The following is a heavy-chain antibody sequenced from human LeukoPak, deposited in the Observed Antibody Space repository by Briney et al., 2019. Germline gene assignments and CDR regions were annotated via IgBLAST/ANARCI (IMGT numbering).Heavy chain of an antibody. Sequence: SETLSLTCTVSGGSISSCYWSWIRQPPGKGLEWIGYIYYSGSTNYNPSLKSRVTISVDTSKNQFSLKLSSVTAADTAVYYCARVVGYCSSTSCFNDAFDIWGQGTMVTVSS. D-gene: IGHD2-2*01. J-gene: IGHJ3*02. CDR3: ARVVGYCSSTSCFNDAFDI. CDR1: GGSISSCY. V-gene: IGHV4-59*01. CDR2: IYYSGST.